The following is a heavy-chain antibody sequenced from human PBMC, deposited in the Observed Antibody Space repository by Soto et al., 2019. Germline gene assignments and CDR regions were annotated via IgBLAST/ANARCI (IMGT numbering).Heavy chain of an antibody. J-gene: IGHJ4*02. V-gene: IGHV2-5*01. CDR1: GFSLSTSGVG. Sequence: SGPTLVNPTQTLTLTCTFSGFSLSTSGVGVGWIRQPPGKALEWLALIYWNDDTRYNPTPKSRLTITKDTSKNQVVLTMTNMDPVDTATYYCAHEQLEVQGEKFDYWGQGTLVTVSS. CDR2: IYWNDDT. D-gene: IGHD1-1*01. CDR3: AHEQLEVQGEKFDY.